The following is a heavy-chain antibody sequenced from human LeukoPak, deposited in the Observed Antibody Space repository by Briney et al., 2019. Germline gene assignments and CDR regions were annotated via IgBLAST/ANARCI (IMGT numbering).Heavy chain of an antibody. Sequence: GGSLRLSCVASGFTFSYYTMNWARQAPGKGLGWISYIRSSDGTVSYADSVKGRFTISTDTAKNSLFLQMNSLSAEDTAVYYCARDHAYAFDIWGQGTMVTVSS. CDR3: ARDHAYAFDI. J-gene: IGHJ3*02. CDR1: GFTFSYYT. CDR2: IRSSDGTV. V-gene: IGHV3-48*01.